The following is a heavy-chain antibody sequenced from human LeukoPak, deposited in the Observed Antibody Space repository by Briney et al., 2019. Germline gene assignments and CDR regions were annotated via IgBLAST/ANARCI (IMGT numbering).Heavy chain of an antibody. J-gene: IGHJ4*02. CDR2: ITYSGST. V-gene: IGHV4-59*01. Sequence: SETLSLTCTVSSGAISNYYWSWIRQPPGKALEWIGYITYSGSTNYNPSLKSRVSMSVHTSKNQFSLKLSSVTAADTAVYYCARERRSGTYYYFDYWGQGILVTVSS. CDR3: ARERRSGTYYYFDY. CDR1: SGAISNYY. D-gene: IGHD3-10*01.